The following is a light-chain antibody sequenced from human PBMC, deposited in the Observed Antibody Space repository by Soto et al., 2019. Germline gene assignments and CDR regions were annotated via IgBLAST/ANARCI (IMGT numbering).Light chain of an antibody. CDR3: CSYAGSSTFV. J-gene: IGLJ1*01. Sequence: QSVLTQPASVSWSPGQSITISCTGTSSDVGSYNLVSWYQQHPGKAPKPMIYEGSRRPSGVSNRFSGSKSGNTASLTISGLQAEDEADYYCCSYAGSSTFVFGTGTKVTVL. V-gene: IGLV2-23*01. CDR2: EGS. CDR1: SSDVGSYNL.